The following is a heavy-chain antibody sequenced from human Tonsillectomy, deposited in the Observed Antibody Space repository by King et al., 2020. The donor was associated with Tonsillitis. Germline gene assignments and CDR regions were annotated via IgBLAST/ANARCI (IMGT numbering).Heavy chain of an antibody. CDR3: ARGSSLGTMIVVVIPFDY. Sequence: VQLVESGAEVKKPGASVKVSCKASGYTFTGYYMHWVRQAPGQGLEWMGWINPNSGGPNYAQKFQGRVTMTRDTSISTAYMELSRLRSDDTAVYYCARGSSLGTMIVVVIPFDYWGQGTLVTVSS. D-gene: IGHD3-22*01. V-gene: IGHV1-2*02. CDR1: GYTFTGYY. J-gene: IGHJ4*02. CDR2: INPNSGGP.